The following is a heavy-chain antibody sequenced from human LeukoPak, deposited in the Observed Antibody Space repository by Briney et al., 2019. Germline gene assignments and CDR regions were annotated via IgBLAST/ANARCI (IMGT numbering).Heavy chain of an antibody. CDR3: ARGRQNIMRYCSGDSCLQGDWFDP. CDR1: GGSFSGYY. J-gene: IGHJ5*02. Sequence: SETLSLTCAVYGGSFSGYYWSWIRQPPGKGLEWIGEINHSGSTNYNPSLKSRVTISVDTSKNQFSLKLSSVTAADTAVYYCARGRQNIMRYCSGDSCLQGDWFDPWGQGTLVTVSS. D-gene: IGHD2-15*01. CDR2: INHSGST. V-gene: IGHV4-34*01.